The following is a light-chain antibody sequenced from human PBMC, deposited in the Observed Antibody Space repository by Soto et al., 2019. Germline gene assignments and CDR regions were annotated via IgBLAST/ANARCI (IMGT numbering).Light chain of an antibody. CDR2: EVS. V-gene: IGLV2-8*01. CDR3: TAYAASTPYV. CDR1: SSDVGGYNY. J-gene: IGLJ1*01. Sequence: QSALTQPPSASGSPGQSVTISCTGTSSDVGGYNYVSWYQQHPGKAPKLMIYEVSKRPSGVPDRFSGSKSGNTASLTVSGLQAEYETDSYCTAYAASTPYVVGTGTKVTVL.